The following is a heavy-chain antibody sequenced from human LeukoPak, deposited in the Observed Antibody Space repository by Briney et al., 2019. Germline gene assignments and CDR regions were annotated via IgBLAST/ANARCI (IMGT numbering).Heavy chain of an antibody. Sequence: GGSLRLSCAASGFTFSSYAMHWVRQAPGKGLEWVAVISYDGSNKYYADSVKGRFTISRDNSKNTLYLQMNSLRAEDTAVYYCASLGATTAYFDYWGQEPWSPSPQ. J-gene: IGHJ4*01. V-gene: IGHV3-30-3*01. D-gene: IGHD1-26*01. CDR3: ASLGATTAYFDY. CDR1: GFTFSSYA. CDR2: ISYDGSNK.